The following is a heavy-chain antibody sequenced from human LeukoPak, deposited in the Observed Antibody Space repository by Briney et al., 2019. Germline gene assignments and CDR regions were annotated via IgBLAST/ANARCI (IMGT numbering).Heavy chain of an antibody. CDR1: GGSISSSNW. CDR3: ARDTGTYPHYAFDI. V-gene: IGHV4-4*02. CDR2: IYHSGST. D-gene: IGHD1-26*01. J-gene: IGHJ3*02. Sequence: SGTLSLTCAVSGGSISSSNWWSWVRQPPGKGLEWIGEIYHSGSTNYNPSLKSRVTISVDTSKNQFSLKLSSVTAADTAVYYCARDTGTYPHYAFDIWGHGTMVTVSS.